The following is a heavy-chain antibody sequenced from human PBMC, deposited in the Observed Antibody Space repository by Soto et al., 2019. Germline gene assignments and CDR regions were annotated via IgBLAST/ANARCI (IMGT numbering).Heavy chain of an antibody. CDR1: GFTFSSYG. J-gene: IGHJ4*02. D-gene: IGHD3-22*01. CDR2: ISYDGSNK. CDR3: AKDPGSSGFDY. Sequence: PGGSLRLSCAASGFTFSSYGMHWVRQAPGKGLEWVAVISYDGSNKYYADSVKGRFTISRDNSKNTLYLQMNSLRAEDTAVYYCAKDPGSSGFDYWGQGTLVTVSS. V-gene: IGHV3-30*18.